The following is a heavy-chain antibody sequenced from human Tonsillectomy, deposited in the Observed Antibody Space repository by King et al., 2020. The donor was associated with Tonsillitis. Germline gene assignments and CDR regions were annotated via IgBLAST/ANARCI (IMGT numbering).Heavy chain of an antibody. CDR2: ITSSSTYI. D-gene: IGHD3-22*01. J-gene: IGHJ4*02. Sequence: EVQLVESGGGLVIPGGSLRLSCAASGFTFRNYPMNWVRQAPGKGLEWVSSITSSSTYIQYADSLKGRFTISRDNARDSLYLQMNSLRAEDTAVYYCARASGFPPHFDSWGQGNLVTVSS. CDR3: ARASGFPPHFDS. V-gene: IGHV3-21*01. CDR1: GFTFRNYP.